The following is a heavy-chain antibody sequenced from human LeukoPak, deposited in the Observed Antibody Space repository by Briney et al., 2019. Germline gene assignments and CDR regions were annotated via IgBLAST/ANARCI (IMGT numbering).Heavy chain of an antibody. J-gene: IGHJ5*02. CDR3: ARGHDSIKTFGEVIKSRTRWFDP. CDR1: GGSIASSSYY. Sequence: SETLSLTCTVSGGSIASSSYYWGWLRQPPGKGLEWIGSIYYSGSTYYKPSLKSRVTISVDTSKNQFSLKLSSVTAADTAVYYCARGHDSIKTFGEVIKSRTRWFDPWGQGTLVTVSS. V-gene: IGHV4-39*07. CDR2: IYYSGST. D-gene: IGHD3-3*01.